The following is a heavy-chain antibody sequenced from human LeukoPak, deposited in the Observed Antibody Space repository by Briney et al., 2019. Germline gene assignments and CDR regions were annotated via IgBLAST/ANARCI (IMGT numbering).Heavy chain of an antibody. Sequence: GGSLTLSCAASGFTFSNYWMSWVRHAPGEGLEWVADIKQDGSEKYYMDSVKGRFTISRDNAKNSLYLQMNRLRAEDTAVYYCARDKGNSDFWSGYSSYGMDVWGQGITVTVSS. CDR1: GFTFSNYW. J-gene: IGHJ6*02. CDR3: ARDKGNSDFWSGYSSYGMDV. V-gene: IGHV3-7*01. D-gene: IGHD3-3*01. CDR2: IKQDGSEK.